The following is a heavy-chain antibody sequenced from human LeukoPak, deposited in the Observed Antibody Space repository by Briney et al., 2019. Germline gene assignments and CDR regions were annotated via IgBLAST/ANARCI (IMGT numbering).Heavy chain of an antibody. J-gene: IGHJ5*02. CDR1: GYTFTGYY. D-gene: IGHD1-14*01. CDR3: AREGRPGAYNWFDP. Sequence: GASVKVSFKTSGYTFTGYYMHWVRQAPGQGLEWMGWINPNSGGTNYAQKFQGRVTMTRDTSISTAYMELSRLRSDDTAVYYCAREGRPGAYNWFDPWGQGTLVTVSS. CDR2: INPNSGGT. V-gene: IGHV1-2*02.